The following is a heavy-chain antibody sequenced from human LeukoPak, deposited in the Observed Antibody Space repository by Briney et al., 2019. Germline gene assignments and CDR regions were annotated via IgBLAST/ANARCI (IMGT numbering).Heavy chain of an antibody. Sequence: SETLSLTCTVSGGSISSYYWSWIRQPPGKGLEWIGYIYYSGSTNYKPSLKSRVTISVDTSKNQFSLKLSSVTAADTAVYYCARAWDNTVTTFDYWGQGTLVTVSS. CDR1: GGSISSYY. CDR3: ARAWDNTVTTFDY. J-gene: IGHJ4*02. V-gene: IGHV4-59*01. CDR2: IYYSGST. D-gene: IGHD4-17*01.